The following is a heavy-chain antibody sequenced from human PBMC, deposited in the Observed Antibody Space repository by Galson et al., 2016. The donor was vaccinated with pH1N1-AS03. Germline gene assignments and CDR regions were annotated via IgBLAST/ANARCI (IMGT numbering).Heavy chain of an antibody. CDR1: GFSLSTSGVG. D-gene: IGHD4-17*01. V-gene: IGHV2-5*01. Sequence: PALVKPTQTLTLTCTFSGFSLSTSGVGVGWIRQAPGKALEWLAIIYWNDDIRYSPSLRNRLTITKDTSKSQVVQTMNNMDTVDTATYFCASAYNGDFADGFDPWGQGTLVTVSS. J-gene: IGHJ5*02. CDR2: IYWNDDI. CDR3: ASAYNGDFADGFDP.